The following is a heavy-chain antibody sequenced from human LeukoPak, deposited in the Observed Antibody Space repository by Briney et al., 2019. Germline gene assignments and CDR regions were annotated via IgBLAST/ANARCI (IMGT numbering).Heavy chain of an antibody. CDR2: ISYDGSNK. CDR1: GVIFNNFA. CDR3: ARGQGYYGGNSVLDY. D-gene: IGHD4-23*01. V-gene: IGHV3-30-3*01. Sequence: GGSLRLSCAASGVIFNNFAFHWVRQAPGKGLEWVAAISYDGSNKYYADSVKGRFTISRDNSKNTLYLQMNSLRAEDTAVYYCARGQGYYGGNSVLDYWGQGTLVTVSS. J-gene: IGHJ4*02.